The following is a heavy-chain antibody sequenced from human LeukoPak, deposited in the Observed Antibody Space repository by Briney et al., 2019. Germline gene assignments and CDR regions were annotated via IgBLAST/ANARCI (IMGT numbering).Heavy chain of an antibody. CDR2: IYYSGSN. V-gene: IGHV4-59*08. D-gene: IGHD6-19*01. J-gene: IGHJ4*02. CDR3: ASQLSNNRRSSGWRAFDY. CDR1: GVSISCYY. Sequence: SATLSLTCTGSGVSISCYYWGWIGQSQGTGLERSGYIYYSGSNNYHPALKNRVTIPVDTSKNQFSLKLNSETAADTAVYYCASQLSNNRRSSGWRAFDYWGQGTLVTVPS.